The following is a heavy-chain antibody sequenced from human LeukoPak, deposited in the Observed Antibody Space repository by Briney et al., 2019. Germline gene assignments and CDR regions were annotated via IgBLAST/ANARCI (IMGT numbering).Heavy chain of an antibody. CDR3: ARERSQPEGYYYDSSGYLAPVFDY. J-gene: IGHJ4*02. Sequence: SQTLSLTCTVSGGSISSGSYYWSWIRQPAGKGLEWIGRIYTSGSTNYNPSLKSRVTISVDTSKNQFSLKLSSVTAADTAVYYCARERSQPEGYYYDSSGYLAPVFDYWGQGTLVTVSS. D-gene: IGHD3-22*01. V-gene: IGHV4-61*02. CDR1: GGSISSGSYY. CDR2: IYTSGST.